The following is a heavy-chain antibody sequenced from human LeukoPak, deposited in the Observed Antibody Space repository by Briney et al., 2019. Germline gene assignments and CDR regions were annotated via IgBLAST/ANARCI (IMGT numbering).Heavy chain of an antibody. CDR3: ANLPGYRVGPNDPEPY. J-gene: IGHJ4*02. CDR1: GFTFSSHA. D-gene: IGHD5-12*01. V-gene: IGHV3-23*01. Sequence: GGSLRLSCAASGFTFSSHAMNWLRQAPGKGLEWVSAISGSGASRYYADSVKGRFTISRDNSKNTLYLEMRSLRAEDTALYHCANLPGYRVGPNDPEPYWGQGTLVTVSS. CDR2: ISGSGASR.